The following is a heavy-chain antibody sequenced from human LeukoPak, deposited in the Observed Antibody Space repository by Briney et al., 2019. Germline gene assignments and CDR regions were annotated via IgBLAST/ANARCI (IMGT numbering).Heavy chain of an antibody. Sequence: SETLSLTCTVSGGSISSYYWSWIRQPPGTGLEWIGYIYYSGSTYFNPSLKSRVTISVDTSKNQFSLNLNSVTAADTAVYYCARDPRQGGDFWSATNWFDPWGQATLVTVSS. CDR2: IYYSGST. V-gene: IGHV4-59*12. D-gene: IGHD3-3*01. J-gene: IGHJ5*02. CDR1: GGSISSYY. CDR3: ARDPRQGGDFWSATNWFDP.